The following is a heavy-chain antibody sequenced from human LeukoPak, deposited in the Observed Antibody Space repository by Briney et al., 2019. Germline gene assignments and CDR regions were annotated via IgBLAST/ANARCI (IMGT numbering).Heavy chain of an antibody. CDR2: FDPEDGET. J-gene: IGHJ4*02. D-gene: IGHD2-2*01. V-gene: IGHV1-24*01. CDR1: GCTLTELS. CDR3: ATDLVVGLVPAAMSYFGY. Sequence: ASVKVSCKVSGCTLTELSMHWVRQAPGKGLEWMGGFDPEDGETIYAQKFQGRVTMTEDTSTDTAYMELSSLRSEDTAVYYCATDLVVGLVPAAMSYFGYWGQGTLVTVSS.